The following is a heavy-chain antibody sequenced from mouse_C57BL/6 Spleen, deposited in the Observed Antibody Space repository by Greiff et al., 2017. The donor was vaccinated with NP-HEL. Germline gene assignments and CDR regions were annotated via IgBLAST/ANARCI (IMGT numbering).Heavy chain of an antibody. CDR2: IWGGGST. Sequence: QVQLKESGPGLVAPSQSLSITCTVSGFSLTSYGVDWVRQPPGKGLEWLGVIWGGGSTNYNSALMSRLSISKDNSKSQVFLKMNSLQTDDTAMYYCAKHAGYDYDAGSYWYFDVWGTRTTVTVSS. D-gene: IGHD2-4*01. CDR1: GFSLTSYG. V-gene: IGHV2-9*01. J-gene: IGHJ1*03. CDR3: AKHAGYDYDAGSYWYFDV.